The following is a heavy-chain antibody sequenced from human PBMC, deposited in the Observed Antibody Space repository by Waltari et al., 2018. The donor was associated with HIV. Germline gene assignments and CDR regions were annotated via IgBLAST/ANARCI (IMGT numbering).Heavy chain of an antibody. J-gene: IGHJ4*02. V-gene: IGHV4-61*01. CDR1: GGSVSSGTYY. CDR2: IYYSGSA. Sequence: GLVKPSETLSLTCTVSGGSVSSGTYYWSWIRQPPGKGLEFIGYIYYSGSANYNPSLKSRVTISVDTSKNQFSLKLRSVTAADTAVYYCARSSVAGTGDYWGQGTLVTVSS. D-gene: IGHD6-19*01. CDR3: ARSSVAGTGDY.